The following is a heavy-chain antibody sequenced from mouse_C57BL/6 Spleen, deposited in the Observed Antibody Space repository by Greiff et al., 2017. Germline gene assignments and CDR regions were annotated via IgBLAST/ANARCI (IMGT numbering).Heavy chain of an antibody. CDR1: GYTFTSYW. CDR3: ATCKRRRHYSYAMDY. V-gene: IGHV1-50*01. Sequence: VQLQQPGAELVKPGASVKLSCKASGYTFTSYWMQWVKQRPGQGLEWIGEIDPSDSYTNYNQKFKGKATLTVDTSSSTAYMQLSSLTSEDSAVYYGATCKRRRHYSYAMDYWGQGTSVTVSS. CDR2: IDPSDSYT. D-gene: IGHD6-1*01. J-gene: IGHJ4*01.